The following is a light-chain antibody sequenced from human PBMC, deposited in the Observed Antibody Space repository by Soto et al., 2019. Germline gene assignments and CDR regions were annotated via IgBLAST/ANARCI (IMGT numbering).Light chain of an antibody. V-gene: IGLV2-8*01. CDR3: SSYAGSSNV. J-gene: IGLJ1*01. CDR2: GVN. CDR1: SSDVGGYNY. Sequence: QSALTQPPSASGSPGQSVAMSCTGTSSDVGGYNYVSWYQQHPGKAPKLLIYGVNKRPSGVPYRLSGSKSGNPAYLTVSGLQAEEAADYYCSSYAGSSNVFGPGTKVTVL.